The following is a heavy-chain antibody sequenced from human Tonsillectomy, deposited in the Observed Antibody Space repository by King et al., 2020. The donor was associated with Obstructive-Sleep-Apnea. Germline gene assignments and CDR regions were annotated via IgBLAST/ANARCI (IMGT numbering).Heavy chain of an antibody. Sequence: QLVQSGGGVVQPGRSLRLSCAASGYTISNYGMHWVRQAPGKGLEWVAIILYDGSNTYFADSVKGLFNISRDNSKNTLYLQMNSLRSEDTAGYYCASPDGSGSHPPYYDYWGQGTLVTVSS. CDR2: ILYDGSNT. CDR3: ASPDGSGSHPPYYDY. D-gene: IGHD3-10*01. J-gene: IGHJ4*02. CDR1: GYTISNYG. V-gene: IGHV3-30*03.